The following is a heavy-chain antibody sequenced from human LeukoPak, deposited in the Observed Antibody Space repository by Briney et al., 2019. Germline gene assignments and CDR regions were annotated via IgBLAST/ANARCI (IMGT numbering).Heavy chain of an antibody. V-gene: IGHV3-48*03. J-gene: IGHJ4*02. CDR1: EFTFSHYD. D-gene: IGHD2-8*01. CDR2: ISADGTAM. CDR3: ARNYFTNHPGFFDH. Sequence: AGGSLRLSCAASEFTFSHYDMTWVRQAPGKVLEWVSYISADGTAMYNTDSMKGRFTISRDNAKNSLFLQVRSLTAEDTGVYYCARNYFTNHPGFFDHWGQGILVTVSS.